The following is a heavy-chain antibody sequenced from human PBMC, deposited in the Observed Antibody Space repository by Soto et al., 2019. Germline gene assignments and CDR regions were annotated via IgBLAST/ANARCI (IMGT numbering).Heavy chain of an antibody. J-gene: IGHJ5*02. D-gene: IGHD2-8*01. V-gene: IGHV4-59*01. Sequence: QVQLQESGPGLVKPSETLSLTCTASSGSISSNYWSWIRQPPGKGLEWIGYISSSGSTSYNASLQRRVSISVDTSRSQISLRLTSVTAADTAVYYCATVRRARHRTFYVDPWGRGTLVTVSS. CDR3: ATVRRARHRTFYVDP. CDR1: SGSISSNY. CDR2: ISSSGST.